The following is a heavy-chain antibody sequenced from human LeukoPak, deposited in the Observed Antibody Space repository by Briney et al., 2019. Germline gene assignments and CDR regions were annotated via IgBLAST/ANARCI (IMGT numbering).Heavy chain of an antibody. D-gene: IGHD6-13*01. Sequence: GGSLRLSCSASGFTFSDYAMHWVRQAPGKGLEYVSAITNNGGSTYYANSVKGRFTISRDNSKNTLYLQMNSLRAEDTAVYYCATPVGQQLVEDWFDPWGQGTLVTVSS. CDR3: ATPVGQQLVEDWFDP. V-gene: IGHV3-64*04. CDR2: ITNNGGST. CDR1: GFTFSDYA. J-gene: IGHJ5*02.